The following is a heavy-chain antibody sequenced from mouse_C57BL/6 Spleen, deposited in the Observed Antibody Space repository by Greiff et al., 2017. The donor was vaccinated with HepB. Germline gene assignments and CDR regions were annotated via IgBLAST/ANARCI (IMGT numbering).Heavy chain of an antibody. CDR3: ARQEGYGYDVLDAMDY. D-gene: IGHD2-2*01. CDR1: GFTFSSYG. J-gene: IGHJ4*01. CDR2: ISSGGSYT. V-gene: IGHV5-6*01. Sequence: EVHLVESGGDLVKPGGSLKLSCAASGFTFSSYGMSWVRQTPDKRLEWVATISSGGSYTYYPDSVKGRFTISRDNAKNTLYLQMSSLKSEDTAMYYCARQEGYGYDVLDAMDYWGQGTSVTVSS.